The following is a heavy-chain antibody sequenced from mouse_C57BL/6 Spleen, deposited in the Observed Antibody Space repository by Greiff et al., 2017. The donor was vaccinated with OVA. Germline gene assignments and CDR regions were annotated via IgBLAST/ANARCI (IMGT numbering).Heavy chain of an antibody. D-gene: IGHD1-1*01. CDR1: GISITTGNYR. CDR3: AREGDYYGSSDWYFDV. V-gene: IGHV3-5*01. Sequence: EVQLQESGPGLVKPSQTVFLTCTVTGISITTGNYRWSWIRQFPGNKLEWIGYIYYSGTITYHPSLTSRTPITRDTPKNQFFLEMNSLTAEDTATYYCAREGDYYGSSDWYFDVWGTGTTVTVSS. CDR2: IYYSGTI. J-gene: IGHJ1*03.